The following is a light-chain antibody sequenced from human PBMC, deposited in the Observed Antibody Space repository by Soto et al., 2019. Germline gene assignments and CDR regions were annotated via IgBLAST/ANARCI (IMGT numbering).Light chain of an antibody. CDR2: WAS. CDR1: QSVLYSSNNKNY. CDR3: QQYYSTPTWT. Sequence: DTVMPQSLDSLAVSLGERATINCKSSQSVLYSSNNKNYLAWYQQKPGQPPKLLIYWASTRESGVPDRFSGSGSGTDFTLTISSLQAEDVAVYYCQQYYSTPTWTFGQGTKVDI. V-gene: IGKV4-1*01. J-gene: IGKJ1*01.